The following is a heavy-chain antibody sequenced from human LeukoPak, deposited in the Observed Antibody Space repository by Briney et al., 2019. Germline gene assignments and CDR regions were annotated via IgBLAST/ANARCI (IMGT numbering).Heavy chain of an antibody. J-gene: IGHJ4*02. D-gene: IGHD3-22*01. Sequence: PGGSLRLSCAASGLTVSTNYMSWVRQAPGEGLEWVSVIYSGGTTYYADSVKGRFTISRDNSKSTLYLQMNSLRAEDTAVYYCARDRDYDSANFDYWGQGTLVTVSS. V-gene: IGHV3-66*01. CDR1: GLTVSTNY. CDR2: IYSGGTT. CDR3: ARDRDYDSANFDY.